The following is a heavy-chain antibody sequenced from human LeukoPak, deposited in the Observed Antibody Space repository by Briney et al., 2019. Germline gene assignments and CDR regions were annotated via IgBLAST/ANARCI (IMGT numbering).Heavy chain of an antibody. CDR3: ARDGGLAGSFDY. J-gene: IGHJ4*02. Sequence: SETLSLTCTVSGGSISSYYWSWIRQPPGKGLEWIGYIYYSGSTNYNPSLKSRVTISVDTSKNQFSLKLSSVTAADTAVYYCARDGGLAGSFDYWGQGTLVTVSS. D-gene: IGHD6-19*01. CDR2: IYYSGST. CDR1: GGSISSYY. V-gene: IGHV4-59*01.